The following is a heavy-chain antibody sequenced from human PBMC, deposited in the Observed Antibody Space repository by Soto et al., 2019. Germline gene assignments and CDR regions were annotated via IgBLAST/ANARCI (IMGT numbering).Heavy chain of an antibody. CDR3: ARLNWNYEFY. Sequence: SETLSLTCTVSGGSISSSSYYWGWIRQPPGKGLEWIGSIYYSGSTYYNPSLKSRVTISVDTSKNQFSLKLSSVTAADTAVYYCARLNWNYEFYWGQGTLVPVSS. CDR2: IYYSGST. D-gene: IGHD1-7*01. J-gene: IGHJ4*02. CDR1: GGSISSSSYY. V-gene: IGHV4-39*01.